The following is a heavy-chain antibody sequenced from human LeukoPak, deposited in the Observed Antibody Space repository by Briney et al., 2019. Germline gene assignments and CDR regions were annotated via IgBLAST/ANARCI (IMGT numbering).Heavy chain of an antibody. D-gene: IGHD6-13*01. CDR2: INHSGST. J-gene: IGHJ6*03. V-gene: IGHV4-34*01. CDR3: ARAPQLALYYYYYYMDV. CDR1: GGSFSGYY. Sequence: PSETLSLTCAVYGGSFSGYYWSWIRQPPGKGLESIGEINHSGSTNYNPSLKSRVTISVDTSKNQFSLKLSSVTAADTAVYYCARAPQLALYYYYYYMDVWGKGTTVTVSS.